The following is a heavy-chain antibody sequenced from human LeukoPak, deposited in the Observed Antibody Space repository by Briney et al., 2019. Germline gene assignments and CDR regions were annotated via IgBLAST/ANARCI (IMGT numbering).Heavy chain of an antibody. CDR2: INHSGST. D-gene: IGHD2-2*03. J-gene: IGHJ4*02. V-gene: IGHV4-34*01. Sequence: SETLSLTCAVYGGSFSGYYWSWIRQPPGKGLEWIGEINHSGSTNYNPSLKSRVTMSVDTSKNQFSLKLSSVTAADTAVYYCAREDGYCSSTSCYPYFDYWDQGTLVTVSS. CDR3: AREDGYCSSTSCYPYFDY. CDR1: GGSFSGYY.